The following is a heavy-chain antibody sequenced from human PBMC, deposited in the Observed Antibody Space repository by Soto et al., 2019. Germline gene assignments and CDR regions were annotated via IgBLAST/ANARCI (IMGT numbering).Heavy chain of an antibody. CDR2: INAGNGNT. J-gene: IGHJ4*02. CDR1: GYTLTSYA. CDR3: ARGGERGQLVRPGSFDY. V-gene: IGHV1-3*01. Sequence: QVQLVQSGAAVKKPGASVKVSCKASGYTLTSYAMHWVRQAPGQWLEWMRWINAGNGNTKYSQKFQGRVTMTRDTSASTAYMELSSLRSEDTAVYYCARGGERGQLVRPGSFDYWGQGTLVTVSS. D-gene: IGHD6-13*01.